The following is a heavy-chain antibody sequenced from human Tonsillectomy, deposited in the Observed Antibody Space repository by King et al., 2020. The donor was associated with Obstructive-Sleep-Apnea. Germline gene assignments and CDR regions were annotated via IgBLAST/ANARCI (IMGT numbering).Heavy chain of an antibody. Sequence: QLVESGAEVKKPGASVKVSCKASGYTFTSYGISWVRQAPGQGLEWLGGISAYNGNTNYAQKLQGRVTMTTDTFTSTAYMELRSLRSDDTAVYYCTRSITMIVVDAFDIWGQGTMVTVSS. D-gene: IGHD3-22*01. CDR1: GYTFTSYG. CDR2: ISAYNGNT. J-gene: IGHJ3*02. V-gene: IGHV1-18*01. CDR3: TRSITMIVVDAFDI.